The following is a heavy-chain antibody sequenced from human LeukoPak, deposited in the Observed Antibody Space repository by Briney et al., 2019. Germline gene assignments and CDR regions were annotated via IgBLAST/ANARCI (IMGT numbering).Heavy chain of an antibody. CDR1: GFSFSSYA. J-gene: IGHJ4*02. D-gene: IGHD3-3*01. CDR2: ISGSGGDT. V-gene: IGHV3-23*01. CDR3: AKAGVHDDFWSGYPDY. Sequence: GGSLRLSCAASGFSFSSYAMTWVRQAPGKGLEWVSGISGSGGDTNYADSVKGRFTISRDNSKNTLYLQMNSLRAEDTAVYYCAKAGVHDDFWSGYPDYWGQGTLVTVSS.